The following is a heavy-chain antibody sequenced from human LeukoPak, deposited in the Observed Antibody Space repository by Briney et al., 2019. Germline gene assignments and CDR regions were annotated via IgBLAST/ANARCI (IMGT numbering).Heavy chain of an antibody. J-gene: IGHJ4*02. D-gene: IGHD5-12*01. Sequence: SETLSLICTVSGGSISSGSHHWAWFRQSPGKGLEWIGSIYYSRTTYYNPSLNSRVTISVVTSKNQFSLQLNSVTAADTAVYYCVRHDGRGGATMGALDSWGQGSLVTVSS. CDR3: VRHDGRGGATMGALDS. V-gene: IGHV4-39*01. CDR1: GGSISSGSHH. CDR2: IYYSRTT.